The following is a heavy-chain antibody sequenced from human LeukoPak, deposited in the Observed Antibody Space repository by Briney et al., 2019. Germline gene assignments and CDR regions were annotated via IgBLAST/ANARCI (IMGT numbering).Heavy chain of an antibody. Sequence: PSETLSLTCTVSGGSISSGGYSWSWIRQHPGKGLEWIGYIYYSGSTYYNPSLKSRVTISVDTSKNQFSLKLSSVTAADTAVYYCARRGLEDYGDYVFDYWGQGTLVTVSS. CDR3: ARRGLEDYGDYVFDY. D-gene: IGHD4-17*01. J-gene: IGHJ4*02. CDR1: GGSISSGGYS. CDR2: IYYSGST. V-gene: IGHV4-31*03.